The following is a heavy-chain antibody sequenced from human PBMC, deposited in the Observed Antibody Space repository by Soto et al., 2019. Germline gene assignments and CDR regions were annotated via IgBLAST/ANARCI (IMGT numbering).Heavy chain of an antibody. Sequence: EXQLEESGGGXXXXGGXXXXXCXAXXXXXXXXWMSXXXXXXGKGPEWVAIVSLDGRDKTYADSVKGRFTISRDNAENSLFLQMNSLRADDTAVYYCARDDRSSGPFDYWGQGALVTVSS. CDR2: VSLDGRDK. J-gene: IGHJ4*02. CDR1: XXXXXXXW. V-gene: IGHV3-7*01. CDR3: ARDDRSSGPFDY. D-gene: IGHD6-19*01.